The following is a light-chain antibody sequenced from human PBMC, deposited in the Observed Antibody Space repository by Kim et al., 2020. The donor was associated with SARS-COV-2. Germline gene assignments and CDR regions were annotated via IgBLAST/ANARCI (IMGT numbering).Light chain of an antibody. CDR3: LQTYSAPLT. V-gene: IGKV1-39*01. CDR1: RDITMF. Sequence: ASVGDRFTITCRASRDITMFLNWYRQKPGRAPDLLIYATSSLQNGVTTRFSGSGSGTHFTLTINNLQPEDFATYYCLQTYSAPLTFGGGTKVDIK. J-gene: IGKJ4*01. CDR2: ATS.